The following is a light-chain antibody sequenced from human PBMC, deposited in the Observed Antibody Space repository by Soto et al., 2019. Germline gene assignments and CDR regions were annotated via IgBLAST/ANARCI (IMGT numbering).Light chain of an antibody. CDR3: QQYGSSSIT. CDR2: WGS. CDR1: QSVSSSY. J-gene: IGKJ1*01. V-gene: IGKV3-20*01. Sequence: EIVLTQSPGTLSLSPGERATLSCRASQSVSSSYLAWYHQKPGPASRPPIYWGSRRGTGIPERVRGRGYGTDFTLTISRLEPEDFAVYYCQQYGSSSITFGQGTKVDIK.